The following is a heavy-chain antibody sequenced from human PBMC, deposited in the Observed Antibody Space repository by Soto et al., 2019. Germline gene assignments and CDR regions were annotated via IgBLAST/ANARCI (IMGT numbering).Heavy chain of an antibody. CDR2: FYDGGDI. Sequence: SETLSLTCSVSGASVSSASYHWSWFRQPPGKGLEWIGYFYDGGDITYHPSLKSRLTMSIDTSTNQLSLRLSSVTAADTAVYYCATLLVGKGGRGYWGQGILVTVS. V-gene: IGHV4-61*01. CDR3: ATLLVGKGGRGY. D-gene: IGHD2-2*01. J-gene: IGHJ1*01. CDR1: GASVSSASYH.